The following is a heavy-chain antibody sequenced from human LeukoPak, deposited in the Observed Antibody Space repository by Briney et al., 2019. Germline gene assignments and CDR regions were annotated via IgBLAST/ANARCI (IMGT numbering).Heavy chain of an antibody. D-gene: IGHD1-20*01. CDR3: AAVTETYYYYYMDV. J-gene: IGHJ6*03. Sequence: PSETLSLTCAVYGGSSSGYYWSWIRQPPGKGLEWIGEINHSGSTNYNPSLKSRVTISVDTSKNQFSLKLSSVTAADTAVYYCAAVTETYYYYYMDVWGEGTTVTVSS. V-gene: IGHV4-34*01. CDR2: INHSGST. CDR1: GGSSSGYY.